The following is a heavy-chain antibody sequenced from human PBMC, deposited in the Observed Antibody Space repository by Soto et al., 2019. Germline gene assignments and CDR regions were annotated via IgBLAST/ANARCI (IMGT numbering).Heavy chain of an antibody. CDR1: GFTFSSSG. CDR3: ATDFSGWYGSSEYGF. D-gene: IGHD6-19*01. V-gene: IGHV3-30*03. Sequence: QVQLVESGGGVVQPGRSLRLSCAASGFTFSSSGIHWVRQAPGKGLEWVAVISYDGGNKYYVDSVKGRFTISRDNSKNTLYVQMNSLRAEDTAVYYCATDFSGWYGSSEYGFWGQGTLVTVSS. J-gene: IGHJ4*02. CDR2: ISYDGGNK.